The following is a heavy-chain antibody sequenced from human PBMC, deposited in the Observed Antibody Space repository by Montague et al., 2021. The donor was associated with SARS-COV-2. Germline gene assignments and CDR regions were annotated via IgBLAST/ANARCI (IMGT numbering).Heavy chain of an antibody. V-gene: IGHV3-48*03. CDR1: GFTFGDYA. D-gene: IGHD3-10*01. Sequence: SLRLSCAASGFTFGDYAMSWVRQAPGKGLEWVSYISSSGSTLYHADSVRGRFTISRDNARDSVYLQMNSLRAEDTAVYYCAREEDSYGSGTLDYWGQGTLVTVSS. CDR2: ISSSGSTL. J-gene: IGHJ4*02. CDR3: AREEDSYGSGTLDY.